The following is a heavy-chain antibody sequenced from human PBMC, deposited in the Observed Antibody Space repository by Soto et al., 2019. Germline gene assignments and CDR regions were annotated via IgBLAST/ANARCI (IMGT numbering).Heavy chain of an antibody. D-gene: IGHD2-15*01. Sequence: SETLSLTCAVYGGSFSCYYWSWIRQPPGKGLEWIGEINHSGSTNYNPSLKSRVTISVDTSKNQFSLKLSSVTAADTAVYYCARVISGRGYCSGGSCYGYYYGMDVWGQGTTVTVSS. CDR3: ARVISGRGYCSGGSCYGYYYGMDV. V-gene: IGHV4-34*01. CDR2: INHSGST. J-gene: IGHJ6*02. CDR1: GGSFSCYY.